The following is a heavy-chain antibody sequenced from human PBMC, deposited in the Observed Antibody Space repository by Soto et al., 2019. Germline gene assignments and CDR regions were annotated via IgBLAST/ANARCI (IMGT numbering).Heavy chain of an antibody. J-gene: IGHJ4*02. V-gene: IGHV3-7*01. D-gene: IGHD2-21*02. Sequence: EVRLVESGGGLVQPGGSLRLSCVASGFTFTSYWMSWVRQAPGKGLEWVANIKGDGSEKKYVDSVKGRFTISRDNAHNSVSLQMNSLRVEDSAVYYCAKLWGYGSDSAYFDYWGQGTLVIVSS. CDR2: IKGDGSEK. CDR1: GFTFTSYW. CDR3: AKLWGYGSDSAYFDY.